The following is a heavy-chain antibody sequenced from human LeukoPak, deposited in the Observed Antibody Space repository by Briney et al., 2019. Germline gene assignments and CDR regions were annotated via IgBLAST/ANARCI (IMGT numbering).Heavy chain of an antibody. Sequence: GGSLRLSCAASGFNFKSYTMTWVRQAPGKGLEWVSSISATGSYIYYADSMKGRFTISRENAKNSLYLQMNSLRAEDTAIYYCARETFCTNTSCSHGEYFDYWGQGTLVTASS. CDR1: GFNFKSYT. CDR2: ISATGSYI. V-gene: IGHV3-21*01. J-gene: IGHJ4*02. D-gene: IGHD2-2*01. CDR3: ARETFCTNTSCSHGEYFDY.